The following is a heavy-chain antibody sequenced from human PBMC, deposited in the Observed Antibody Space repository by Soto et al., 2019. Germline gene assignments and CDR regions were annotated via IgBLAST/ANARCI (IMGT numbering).Heavy chain of an antibody. J-gene: IGHJ3*02. D-gene: IGHD2-2*01. CDR2: TYYRSKWYF. CDR3: VRDGCSPTTCYGGRMNAVDI. CDR1: GDSVSTNSGA. V-gene: IGHV6-1*01. Sequence: QVQLQQSGPGLVKPSQTLSLTCAISGDSVSTNSGAWNWIRQSPSRGLEWLGRTYYRSKWYFQYAASVKSRITINPDTSKNQISLQLNSVTPEDTALYYCVRDGCSPTTCYGGRMNAVDIWGQGTVVTVSS.